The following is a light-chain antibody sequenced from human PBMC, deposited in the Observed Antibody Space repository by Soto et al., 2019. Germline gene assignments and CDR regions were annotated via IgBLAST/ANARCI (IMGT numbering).Light chain of an antibody. J-gene: IGLJ2*01. CDR2: DNT. Sequence: QAVVTQPPSVSGAPGQRVTISCTGSKSNIGAGYDVHWYQQLPGTAPKLLIYDNTNRPSGVPDRFSGSKSGTSASLAITGLQAEDEADYYCQSYDSSLSGSVFGGGTKLTVL. CDR3: QSYDSSLSGSV. V-gene: IGLV1-40*01. CDR1: KSNIGAGYD.